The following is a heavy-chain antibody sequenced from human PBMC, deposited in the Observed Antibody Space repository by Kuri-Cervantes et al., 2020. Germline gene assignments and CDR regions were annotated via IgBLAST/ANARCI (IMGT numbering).Heavy chain of an antibody. V-gene: IGHV4-59*11. Sequence: SETLSLTCTVSGASMSGHSWSWIRQPPGKGLEWIGYVFYTGSTSYNPSLRSRVTISVDTSKNQVSLRLSSVTAADTAVYYCARVYIVMLPIQGWFDPWGQGILVTVSS. CDR2: VFYTGST. D-gene: IGHD2-21*01. CDR1: GASMSGHS. CDR3: ARVYIVMLPIQGWFDP. J-gene: IGHJ5*02.